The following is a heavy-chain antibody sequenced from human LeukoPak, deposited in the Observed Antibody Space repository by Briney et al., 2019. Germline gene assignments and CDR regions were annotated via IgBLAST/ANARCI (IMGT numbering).Heavy chain of an antibody. CDR1: GGSFSGYY. J-gene: IGHJ6*03. V-gene: IGHV4-34*01. D-gene: IGHD3-10*01. CDR3: ARVCRITMVRGVIMPPNYYYMDV. Sequence: SETLSLTCAVYGGSFSGYYWSWIRQPPGKGLEWIGEINHSGSTNYNPSLKSRVTISVDTSKNQFSLKLSSVTAADTAVYYCARVCRITMVRGVIMPPNYYYMDVWGKGTTVTVSS. CDR2: INHSGST.